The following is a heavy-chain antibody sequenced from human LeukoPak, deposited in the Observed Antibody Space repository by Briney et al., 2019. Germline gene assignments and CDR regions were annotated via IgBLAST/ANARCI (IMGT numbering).Heavy chain of an antibody. V-gene: IGHV1-69*04. D-gene: IGHD1-26*01. Sequence: ASVKVSCKASGGTFSSYAISWVRQAPGQGLEWMGRIIPILGIANYAQKFQGRVTITADKSTSTAYMELSSLRPEDTAVYYCARDMGSGSLHYWGQGTLVTVSS. CDR1: GGTFSSYA. CDR2: IIPILGIA. CDR3: ARDMGSGSLHY. J-gene: IGHJ4*02.